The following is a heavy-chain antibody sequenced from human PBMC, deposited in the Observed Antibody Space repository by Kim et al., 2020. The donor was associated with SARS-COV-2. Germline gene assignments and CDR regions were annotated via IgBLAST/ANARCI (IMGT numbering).Heavy chain of an antibody. J-gene: IGHJ4*02. D-gene: IGHD2-2*01. CDR3: ARDRPYCSSTSCYEGVWDY. V-gene: IGHV3-48*02. Sequence: GRFTISRDNAKNSLYLQMNSLRDEDTAVYYCARDRPYCSSTSCYEGVWDYWGQGTLVTVSS.